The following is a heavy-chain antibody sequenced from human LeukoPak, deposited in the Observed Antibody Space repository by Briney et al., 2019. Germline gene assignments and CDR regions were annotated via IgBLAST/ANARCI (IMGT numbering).Heavy chain of an antibody. CDR3: ARGLAGTTFY. J-gene: IGHJ4*02. V-gene: IGHV4-34*01. D-gene: IGHD1-1*01. CDR2: INHSGST. CDR1: GGSISSYY. Sequence: SETLSLTCTVSGGSISSYYWSWIRQPPGKGLEWIGEINHSGSTNYNPSLKSRVTISVDTSKNQFSLKLSSVTAADTAVYYCARGLAGTTFYWGQGTLVTVSS.